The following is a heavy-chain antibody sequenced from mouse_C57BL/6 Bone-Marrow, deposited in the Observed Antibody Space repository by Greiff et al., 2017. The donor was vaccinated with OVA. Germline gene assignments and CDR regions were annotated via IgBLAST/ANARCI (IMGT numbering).Heavy chain of an antibody. V-gene: IGHV1-81*01. CDR1: GYTFTSYG. CDR3: AREGGNLAWFDD. D-gene: IGHD2-1*01. CDR2: IYPRSGNT. J-gene: IGHJ3*01. Sequence: VQLQQSGAELVRPGASVKLSCKASGYTFTSYGISWVKQRTGQGLEWIGEIYPRSGNTYYNEKFKGKATLTADKSSSTAYMELRSLTSEDSAVDVCAREGGNLAWFDDWGQGTLVTVSA.